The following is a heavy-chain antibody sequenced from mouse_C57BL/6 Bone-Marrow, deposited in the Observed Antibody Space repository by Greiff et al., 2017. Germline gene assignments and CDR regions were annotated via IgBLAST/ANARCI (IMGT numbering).Heavy chain of an antibody. Sequence: QVQLQQPGAELVKPGASVKVSCKASGYTFNSYWMHWVKQRPGQGLEWIGRIHPSDSDTNYNQKFKGKATLTVDKSSSTAYMQLSSLTSEDSAVYYCAIWSITTVVARYFDVWGTGTTVTVSS. D-gene: IGHD1-1*01. CDR3: AIWSITTVVARYFDV. V-gene: IGHV1-74*01. CDR2: IHPSDSDT. J-gene: IGHJ1*03. CDR1: GYTFNSYW.